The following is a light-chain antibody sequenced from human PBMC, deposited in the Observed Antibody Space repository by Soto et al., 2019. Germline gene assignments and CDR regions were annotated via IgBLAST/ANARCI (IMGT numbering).Light chain of an antibody. J-gene: IGKJ2*02. CDR3: QQSFSTPCT. Sequence: DIQMTQSPSSLSAFVGDRVTITCRASQRISRYFNWYQQKPGNPATFLIFSTNTLQSGVPSRFSGDGAGTDFTLTISALQPEDIATYYCQQSFSTPCTFGQGAKLEVK. CDR2: STN. V-gene: IGKV1-39*01. CDR1: QRISRY.